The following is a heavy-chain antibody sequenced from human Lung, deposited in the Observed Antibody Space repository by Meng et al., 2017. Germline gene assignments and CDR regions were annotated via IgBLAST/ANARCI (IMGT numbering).Heavy chain of an antibody. J-gene: IGHJ4*02. D-gene: IGHD4-11*01. CDR1: GGSFSDYY. Sequence: VHVQQWGAGLLKPSETLSLTCVVSGGSFSDYYWSWIRQPPGKGLEWIGEINHSGSTNYSPSLESRATISVDTSQNNLSLKLSSVTAADSAVYYCARGPTTMAHDFDYWGQGTLVTVSS. CDR3: ARGPTTMAHDFDY. CDR2: INHSGST. V-gene: IGHV4-34*01.